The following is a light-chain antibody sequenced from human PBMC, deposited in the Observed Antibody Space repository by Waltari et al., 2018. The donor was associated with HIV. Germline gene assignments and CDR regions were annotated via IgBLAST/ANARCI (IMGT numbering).Light chain of an antibody. Sequence: SYDLTQPPSLSVSPGQTARLTCSGPALPKKFAYWSPQSSGQAPVLVLSEDSKRPSGIPKRFSGSSAGTMATLTISGAQVADEADYYCYATDNSGTHIRVFGGGTKLTVL. CDR1: ALPKKF. V-gene: IGLV3-10*01. CDR2: EDS. J-gene: IGLJ2*01. CDR3: YATDNSGTHIRV.